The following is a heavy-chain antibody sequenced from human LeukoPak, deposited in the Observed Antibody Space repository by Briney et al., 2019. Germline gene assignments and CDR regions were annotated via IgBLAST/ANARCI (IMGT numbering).Heavy chain of an antibody. J-gene: IGHJ6*02. CDR2: IDPGDSDT. D-gene: IGHD3-3*01. CDR3: ARTYYDFWSGYFYYGMDV. Sequence: GESLKISCKGSGYSFTSYWIGWVRQMPGKGLEWMGIIDPGDSDTRYSPSFQGQVTISADKSTSTAYLQWSSLKASDTAMYYCARTYYDFWSGYFYYGMDVWGQGTTVTVSS. CDR1: GYSFTSYW. V-gene: IGHV5-51*01.